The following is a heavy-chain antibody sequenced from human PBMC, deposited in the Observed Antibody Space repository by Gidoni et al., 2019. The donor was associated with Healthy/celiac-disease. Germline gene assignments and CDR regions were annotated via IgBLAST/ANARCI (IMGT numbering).Heavy chain of an antibody. CDR3: ARAPGPPPLLLHFDY. D-gene: IGHD2-21*01. V-gene: IGHV3-48*02. Sequence: EVQLVESGGGLVQPGGSLRLSCAASGFTSSSYSMNWVRQAPGKGLEWVSYISSSSSTIYYADSVKGRFTISRDNAKNSLYLQMNSLRDEDTAVYYCARAPGPPPLLLHFDYWGQGTLVTVSS. J-gene: IGHJ4*02. CDR1: GFTSSSYS. CDR2: ISSSSSTI.